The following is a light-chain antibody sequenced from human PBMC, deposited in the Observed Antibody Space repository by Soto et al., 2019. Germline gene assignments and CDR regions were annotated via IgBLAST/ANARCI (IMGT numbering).Light chain of an antibody. Sequence: QSALTQPASVAGSPGQSITISCIGTSSDVGAYDLVSWYQQYPGTAHRLNIYENIRRPSGIDSRFSGSQSGNTAALTSSGLLSEDESNYHCCSYAGNRIFVFGGGTKLPVL. CDR3: CSYAGNRIFV. J-gene: IGLJ2*01. CDR1: SSDVGAYDL. V-gene: IGLV2-23*01. CDR2: ENI.